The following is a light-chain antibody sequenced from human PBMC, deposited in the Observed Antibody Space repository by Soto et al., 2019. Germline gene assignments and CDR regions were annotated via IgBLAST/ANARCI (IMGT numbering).Light chain of an antibody. V-gene: IGLV4-60*03. Sequence: QSVLTQSSSASASLGSSVKLTCTLSSRHSSYIIAWHQQQPRKAPRYLMKLEDSGNYNKGSGVPDRFSCSSSGADRYLTISNLQSEDEAEYYCETWDSNTRVFGGGTKLTVL. J-gene: IGLJ3*02. CDR3: ETWDSNTRV. CDR1: SRHSSYI. CDR2: LEDSGNY.